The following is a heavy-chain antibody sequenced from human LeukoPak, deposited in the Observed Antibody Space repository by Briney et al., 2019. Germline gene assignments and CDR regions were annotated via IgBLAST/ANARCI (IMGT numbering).Heavy chain of an antibody. Sequence: GGSLRLSCAASGFTFTNYGIHWVRQAPGKGLEWVALISYDGSNKYYADAVKGRFTISRDNSKNTLYLQMSSLRTEDTAMYYCAPDEGGDYVGLDYWGRGTLVTVSS. CDR2: ISYDGSNK. J-gene: IGHJ4*02. V-gene: IGHV3-30*03. D-gene: IGHD4-17*01. CDR3: APDEGGDYVGLDY. CDR1: GFTFTNYG.